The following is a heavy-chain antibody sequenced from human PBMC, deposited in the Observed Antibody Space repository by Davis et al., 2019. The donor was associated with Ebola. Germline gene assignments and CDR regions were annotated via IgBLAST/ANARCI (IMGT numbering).Heavy chain of an antibody. J-gene: IGHJ6*02. CDR1: GFTFSTSV. CDR2: ITHDGETN. D-gene: IGHD3-3*01. Sequence: PGGSLRLSCAASGFTFSTSVMNWVRQPPGRGLEWVADITHDGETNYYADSGKGRFTISKDNPKKSLFLQMNNLRADDTAVYYWVTRIVRVAESFWGQGTTVTVSS. CDR3: VTRIVRVAESF. V-gene: IGHV3-48*04.